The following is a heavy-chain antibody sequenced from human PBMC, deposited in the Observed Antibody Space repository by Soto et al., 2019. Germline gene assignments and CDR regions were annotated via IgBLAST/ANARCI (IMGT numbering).Heavy chain of an antibody. CDR1: GFTFSDYY. J-gene: IGHJ6*03. V-gene: IGHV3-11*01. D-gene: IGHD4-17*01. Sequence: GGSLRLSCAASGFTFSDYYMSWIRQAPGKGLEWVSYISSSGSTIYYADSVKGRFTISRDNAKNSLYLQMNSLRAEDTAVYYCAKRDGDYAQSYYYYMDGWGKGTKVTVSS. CDR2: ISSSGSTI. CDR3: AKRDGDYAQSYYYYMDG.